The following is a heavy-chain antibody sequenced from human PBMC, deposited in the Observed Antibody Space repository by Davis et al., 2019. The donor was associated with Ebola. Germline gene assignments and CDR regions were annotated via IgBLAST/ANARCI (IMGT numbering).Heavy chain of an antibody. CDR1: GFTFDDYA. D-gene: IGHD5-24*01. CDR3: AKQMATIPRWYGMDV. Sequence: SLKISCAASGFTFDDYAMHWVRQAPGKGLEWVSGISWNSGSIGYADSVKGRFTISRDNSKNTLYLQMNSLRAEDTAVYYCAKQMATIPRWYGMDVWGQGTTVTVSS. J-gene: IGHJ6*02. CDR2: ISWNSGSI. V-gene: IGHV3-9*01.